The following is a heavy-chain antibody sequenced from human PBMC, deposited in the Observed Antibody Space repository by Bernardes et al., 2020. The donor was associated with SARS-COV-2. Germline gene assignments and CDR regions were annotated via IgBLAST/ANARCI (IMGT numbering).Heavy chain of an antibody. Sequence: GGSLRLSCAASGFTLKSYEMNWVRQAPGKGLEWISYISSSGDFIYYADSVKGRFTISRDNAKNSLSLQMNSLRVNDTALYYCVRGDGGYSYGYEDYWGQGTLVTVSS. D-gene: IGHD5-18*01. CDR1: GFTLKSYE. CDR2: ISSSGDFI. J-gene: IGHJ4*02. V-gene: IGHV3-48*03. CDR3: VRGDGGYSYGYEDY.